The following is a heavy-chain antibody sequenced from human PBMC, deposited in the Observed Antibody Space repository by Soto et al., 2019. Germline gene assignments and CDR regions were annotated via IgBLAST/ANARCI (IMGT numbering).Heavy chain of an antibody. CDR2: FDPEDGET. V-gene: IGHV1-24*01. CDR1: GYTLTELS. D-gene: IGHD2-15*01. Sequence: QVPLVQSGAEVKKPGASVKVSCKVSGYTLTELSMHWVRQAPGKGLEWMGGFDPEDGETIYAQKFQGRVTMTEDTSTDTAYMELSSLRSEDTAVYYCATVQGCSGGSCRQTFLWFDPWGQGTLVTVSS. J-gene: IGHJ5*02. CDR3: ATVQGCSGGSCRQTFLWFDP.